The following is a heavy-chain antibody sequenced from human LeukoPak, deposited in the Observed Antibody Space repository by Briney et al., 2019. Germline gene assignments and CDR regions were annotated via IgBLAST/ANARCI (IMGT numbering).Heavy chain of an antibody. CDR1: GYTFTIYG. V-gene: IGHV1-18*01. D-gene: IGHD2-2*02. Sequence: ASVKVSCKASGYTFTIYGISWVRQAPGQGLEWMGWINAYNGSTNYAQKLQGRVTMTTDTSTSTAYMELRSLRSDDTAVYYCARDWGCSSTSCYTGAFDIWGQGTMVTVSS. CDR2: INAYNGST. CDR3: ARDWGCSSTSCYTGAFDI. J-gene: IGHJ3*02.